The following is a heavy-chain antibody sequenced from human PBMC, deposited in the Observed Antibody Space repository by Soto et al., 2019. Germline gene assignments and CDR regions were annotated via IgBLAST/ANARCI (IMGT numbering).Heavy chain of an antibody. D-gene: IGHD2-2*01. J-gene: IGHJ6*03. CDR2: ISGSGGST. CDR3: ATCTSCYSHYYYYMDV. Sequence: GGSLRLSCAASGFTFSSYAMSWVRQAPGKGLEWVSAISGSGGSTYYADSVKGRFTISRDNSKNTLYLQMNSLRAEDTAVYYCATCTSCYSHYYYYMDVWGKGTTVTVSS. V-gene: IGHV3-23*01. CDR1: GFTFSSYA.